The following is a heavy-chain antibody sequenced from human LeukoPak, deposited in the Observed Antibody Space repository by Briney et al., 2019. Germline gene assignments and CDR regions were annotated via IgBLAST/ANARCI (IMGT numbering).Heavy chain of an antibody. Sequence: SETLSLTCTVSGGSISSYYWSWIRQPPGKGLEWIGYISYSGSTNFNPSLKSRVTISVDTSKNQFSLKLSSVTAADTAVYYCTCRSPPLDYWGQGTLVTVSS. CDR3: TCRSPPLDY. CDR2: ISYSGST. CDR1: GGSISSYY. J-gene: IGHJ4*02. V-gene: IGHV4-59*01.